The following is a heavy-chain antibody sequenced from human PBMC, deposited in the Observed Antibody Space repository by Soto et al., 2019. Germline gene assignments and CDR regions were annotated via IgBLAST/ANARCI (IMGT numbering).Heavy chain of an antibody. CDR2: IRGNGNVT. CDR1: GFSFSDYY. Sequence: QVQLVEPGGGLVKPGGSLRISCAAAGFSFSDYYMNWVRQVPGRGLEWVAYIRGNGNVTYYADSVKGRFTVSRDNAKNSLYLQMNRLRVEDTAVYYCVRLNDYWGQGTLVTVSS. J-gene: IGHJ4*02. CDR3: VRLNDY. V-gene: IGHV3-11*01.